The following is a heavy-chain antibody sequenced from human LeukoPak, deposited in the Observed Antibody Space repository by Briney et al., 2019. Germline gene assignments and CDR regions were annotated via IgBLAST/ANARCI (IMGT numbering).Heavy chain of an antibody. Sequence: GGSLRLSCAASGFIFSSYWINWARPAPGKGLEWVASINHNGNVNYYVDSVKGRFTISRDNAKNSLYLQLSNLRAEDTAVYFCARGGGMDVWGQGATVTVSS. D-gene: IGHD3-16*01. CDR2: INHNGNVN. CDR1: GFIFSSYW. V-gene: IGHV3-7*03. CDR3: ARGGGMDV. J-gene: IGHJ6*02.